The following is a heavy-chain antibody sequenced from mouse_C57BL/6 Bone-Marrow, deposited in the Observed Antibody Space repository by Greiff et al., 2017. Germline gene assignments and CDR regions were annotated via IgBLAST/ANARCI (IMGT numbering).Heavy chain of an antibody. D-gene: IGHD1-1*01. Sequence: QVQLQQSGPELARPWASVKISCQAFYTFSRRVHFAIRDTNYWMQWVKQRPGQGLEWIGAIYPGNGDTSYNQKFKGKATLTADKSSSTADMQLSRLTSENSADYYCALDYYGSRRGFAYWGQGTLVTVSA. CDR1: YTFSRRVH. CDR3: SENSADYYCALDYYGSRRGFAY. V-gene: IGHV1-87*01. CDR2: GQGLEWIG. J-gene: IGHJ3*01.